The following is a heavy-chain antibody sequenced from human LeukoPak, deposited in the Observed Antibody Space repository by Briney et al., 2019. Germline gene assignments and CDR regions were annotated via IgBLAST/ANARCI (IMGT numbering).Heavy chain of an antibody. CDR2: ISSSSSYI. CDR1: GFTFSSYS. Sequence: GGSLRLSCAASGFTFSSYSMNWVRQAPGKGLEWVSSISSSSSYIYYADSVKGRFTIPRDNAKNSLYLQMNSLRAEDTAVYYCARHYYYDSSGYYFVSALDYWGQGTLVTVSS. V-gene: IGHV3-21*01. CDR3: ARHYYYDSSGYYFVSALDY. J-gene: IGHJ4*02. D-gene: IGHD3-22*01.